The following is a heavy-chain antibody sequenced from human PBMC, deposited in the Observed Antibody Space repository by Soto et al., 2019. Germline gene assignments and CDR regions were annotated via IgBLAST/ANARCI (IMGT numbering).Heavy chain of an antibody. V-gene: IGHV3-11*01. D-gene: IGHD6-6*01. Sequence: QVQLVESGGGLVKPGGSLRLSCAASGFNFSDYYMNWVRQAPGKGLEWLSYISTSGSSTFYADSVKGRFTISRDNAKNSLYLQMDSLRAEATAVYYCARQAIAARLNRRWFAPWGQGTLVTVSS. CDR3: ARQAIAARLNRRWFAP. CDR1: GFNFSDYY. CDR2: ISTSGSST. J-gene: IGHJ5*02.